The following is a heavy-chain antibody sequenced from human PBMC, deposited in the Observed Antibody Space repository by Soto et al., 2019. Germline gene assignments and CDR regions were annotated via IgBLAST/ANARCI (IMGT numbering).Heavy chain of an antibody. CDR3: AKDRGEFNFDY. Sequence: QVQLVESGGGVVQPGRSLRLSCAASGFTFSSYGMHWVRQAPGKGLEWVAVISYDGSNKYYADSVKGRFTISRDNSKNTLYLQMNSLRAEDTAVYYCAKDRGEFNFDYWGQGTLVTVSS. J-gene: IGHJ4*02. V-gene: IGHV3-30*18. D-gene: IGHD3-16*01. CDR2: ISYDGSNK. CDR1: GFTFSSYG.